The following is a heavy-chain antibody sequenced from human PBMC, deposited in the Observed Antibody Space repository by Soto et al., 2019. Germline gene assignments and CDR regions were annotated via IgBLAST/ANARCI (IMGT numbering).Heavy chain of an antibody. CDR3: AASARDYYYYGMDV. J-gene: IGHJ6*02. CDR2: IGGCSGNT. V-gene: IGHV1-58*01. Sequence: ASVKVSCKASGFTFTSSAVQWVRQARGHRLEWIGWIGGCSGNTNYAQKFQERVTITRAMSTHTLYKEQSSLRSEDTAVYYCAASARDYYYYGMDVWGQGTTVTVSS. CDR1: GFTFTSSA. D-gene: IGHD3-3*01.